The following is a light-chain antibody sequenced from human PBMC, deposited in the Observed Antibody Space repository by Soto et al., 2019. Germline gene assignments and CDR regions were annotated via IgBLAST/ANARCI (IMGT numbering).Light chain of an antibody. CDR1: QSISTW. CDR3: QQYNTYSWT. Sequence: DIQMTQSPSTLSASVGDRVTIACRACQSISTWLAWYQQKPGQAPKLLISAASNLESGVPSRFSGSGSGTEFTLTISGLQPDDFATYYCQQYNTYSWTFGQGTKVDIK. J-gene: IGKJ1*01. CDR2: AAS. V-gene: IGKV1-5*01.